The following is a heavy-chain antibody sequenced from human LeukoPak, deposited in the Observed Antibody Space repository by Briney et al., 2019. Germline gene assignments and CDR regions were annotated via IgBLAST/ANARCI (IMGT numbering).Heavy chain of an antibody. CDR1: GFTFSSYG. D-gene: IGHD3-3*02. Sequence: PGGSLRLSCAAFGFTFSSYGMSWIRQPPGKGLEWIGEINHSGSTNYNPSLKSRVTISVDTSKNQFSLKLSSVTAADTAVYYCARAASIQPGYYYYYYMDVWGKGTTVTVSS. CDR2: INHSGST. CDR3: ARAASIQPGYYYYYYMDV. V-gene: IGHV4-34*01. J-gene: IGHJ6*03.